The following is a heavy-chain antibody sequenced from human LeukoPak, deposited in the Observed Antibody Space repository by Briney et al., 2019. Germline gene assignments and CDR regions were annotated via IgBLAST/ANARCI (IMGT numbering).Heavy chain of an antibody. CDR3: ARRQSGTMYDV. J-gene: IGHJ4*02. V-gene: IGHV4-39*07. CDR2: FYSGGSA. D-gene: IGHD1-1*01. Sequence: SETLSLTCIVSGASISSGNYYWPRIRQPRGKGLEWIGTFYSGGSAYDNPSLTRRVSISKDTSDNQFSLRLSSVTAADTAVYYCARRQSGTMYDVWGQGTLVTVTS. CDR1: GASISSGNYY.